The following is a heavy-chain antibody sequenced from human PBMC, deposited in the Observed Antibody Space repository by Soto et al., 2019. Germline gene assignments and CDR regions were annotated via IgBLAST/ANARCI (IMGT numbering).Heavy chain of an antibody. CDR3: TTQGFGGLHGLVDV. CDR1: GDSICSIYNHFSNHY. D-gene: IGHD3-10*01. CDR2: ISNIGFT. V-gene: IGHV4-59*08. J-gene: IGHJ6*02. Sequence: PSEPLSLTCPVPGDSICSIYNHFSNHYCSWIRLSPGKGLEWIGYISNIGFTRYNPSLKSRVSISVDTSKNQFSLKLTSVTAADTAVYYCTTQGFGGLHGLVDVWGQGTTVT.